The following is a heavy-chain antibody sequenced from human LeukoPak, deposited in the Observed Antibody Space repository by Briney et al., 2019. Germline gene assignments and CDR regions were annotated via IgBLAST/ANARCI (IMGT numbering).Heavy chain of an antibody. Sequence: PSETLFLTCTVSGGSISSSSYYWGWIRQPPGKGLEWIGSIYYSGSTYYNPSLKSRVTISVDTSKNQFSLKLSSVTAADTAVYYCARPYCSSTSCYPGSNWFDPWGQGTLVTVSS. CDR1: GGSISSSSYY. V-gene: IGHV4-39*01. CDR2: IYYSGST. J-gene: IGHJ5*02. D-gene: IGHD2-2*01. CDR3: ARPYCSSTSCYPGSNWFDP.